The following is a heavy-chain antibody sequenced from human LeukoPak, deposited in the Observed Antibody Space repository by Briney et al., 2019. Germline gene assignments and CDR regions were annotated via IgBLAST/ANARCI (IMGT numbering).Heavy chain of an antibody. CDR1: GFTFSSYW. Sequence: GGSLRLSCAASGFTFSSYWMSWVRPAPGKGLEWVANIKQDGSEKYYVDSVKGRFTISRDNAKNSLYLQMNSLRAEDTAVYYCARPRYSSSWAFDYWGQGTLVTVSS. D-gene: IGHD6-13*01. CDR2: IKQDGSEK. J-gene: IGHJ4*02. CDR3: ARPRYSSSWAFDY. V-gene: IGHV3-7*01.